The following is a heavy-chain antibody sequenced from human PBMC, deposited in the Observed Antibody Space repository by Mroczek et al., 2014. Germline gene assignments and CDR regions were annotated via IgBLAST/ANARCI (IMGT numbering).Heavy chain of an antibody. J-gene: IGHJ4*02. V-gene: IGHV1-46*03. CDR3: ARVSSAGTYYYDSSGYRYFDY. CDR2: INPSGGST. Sequence: VQSGAEVKKPGASVKVSCKASGYTFTSYYMHWVRQAPGQGLEWMGIINPSGGSTSYAQKFQGRVTMTRDPSTSTVYMELSSLRSEDTAVYYCARVSSAGTYYYDSSGYRYFDYWGQGTLVTVSS. CDR1: GYTFTSYY. D-gene: IGHD3-22*01.